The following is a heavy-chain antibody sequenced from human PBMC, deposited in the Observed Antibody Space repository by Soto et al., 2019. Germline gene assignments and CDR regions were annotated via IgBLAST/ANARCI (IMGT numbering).Heavy chain of an antibody. CDR2: ISYDGSNK. CDR3: ARDRGYSYGFSGMDV. J-gene: IGHJ6*02. Sequence: GGSLRLSCAASGFTFSSYAMHWVRQAPGKGLEWVAVISYDGSNKYYAGSVKGRFTISRDNSKNTLYLQMNSLRAEDTAVYYCARDRGYSYGFSGMDVWGQGTTVTVSS. V-gene: IGHV3-30-3*01. CDR1: GFTFSSYA. D-gene: IGHD5-18*01.